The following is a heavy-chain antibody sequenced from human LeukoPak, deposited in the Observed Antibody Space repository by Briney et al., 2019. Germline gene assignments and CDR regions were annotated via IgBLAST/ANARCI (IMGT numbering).Heavy chain of an antibody. CDR3: ARGDFGDYFLDY. D-gene: IGHD4-17*01. V-gene: IGHV1-8*01. Sequence: ASVKVSCKASGYTFTSYHMHWVRQATGQGLEWTGWMNPNSGNTDYAQRFQGRVTMTRNTSISTAYMELSSLRSEDTAVYYCARGDFGDYFLDYWGQGTLVTVSS. CDR1: GYTFTSYH. CDR2: MNPNSGNT. J-gene: IGHJ4*02.